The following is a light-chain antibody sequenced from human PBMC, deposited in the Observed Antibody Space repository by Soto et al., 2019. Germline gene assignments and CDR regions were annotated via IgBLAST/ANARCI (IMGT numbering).Light chain of an antibody. CDR1: SGPTSCA. V-gene: IGLV4-69*01. Sequence: QLVLTQSPSASASLGASVKLTCTLTSGPTSCAVAWHQQQPEKGPRFLMKVSGDGGHRKGDGIPDRFSGSSSGAERYLTISSLQSEDEADYFCQTWGPGIRVFGGGTKVTVL. J-gene: IGLJ2*01. CDR2: VSGDGGH. CDR3: QTWGPGIRV.